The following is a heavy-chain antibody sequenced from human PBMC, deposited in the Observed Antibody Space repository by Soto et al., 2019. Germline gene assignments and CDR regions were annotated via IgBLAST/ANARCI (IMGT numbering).Heavy chain of an antibody. Sequence: SVKVSCKASGGTFSSYAISWVRQAPGQGLEWMGGIIPIFGTANYAQKFQGRVTITADESTSTAYMELSSLRSEDTAVYYCARSFQQLASYYGMDVWGQGTTVTVSS. V-gene: IGHV1-69*13. CDR2: IIPIFGTA. D-gene: IGHD6-13*01. CDR3: ARSFQQLASYYGMDV. CDR1: GGTFSSYA. J-gene: IGHJ6*02.